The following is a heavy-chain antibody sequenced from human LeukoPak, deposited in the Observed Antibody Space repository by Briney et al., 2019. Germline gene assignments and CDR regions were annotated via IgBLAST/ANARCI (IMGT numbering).Heavy chain of an antibody. Sequence: GGSLRLSCAASGFTFSSYGMHWVRQAPGKGLDWVAVIWYDGTTKYYADSVKGRFTISRDNSRNTLYLQMNSLRAEDTAVYYCARGYYVMVVWGQGTTVIVSS. CDR3: ARGYYVMVV. J-gene: IGHJ6*02. CDR2: IWYDGTTK. CDR1: GFTFSSYG. V-gene: IGHV3-33*01.